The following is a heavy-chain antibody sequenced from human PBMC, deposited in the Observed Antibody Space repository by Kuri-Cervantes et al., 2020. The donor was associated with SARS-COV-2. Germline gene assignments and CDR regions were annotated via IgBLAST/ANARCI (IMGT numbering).Heavy chain of an antibody. D-gene: IGHD7-27*01. V-gene: IGHV4-4*07. CDR3: ARGTGDLDQ. CDR2: IYTSGNT. CDR1: DVSMSSYY. Sequence: SETLSLTCNVSDVSMSSYYWTWIRQSAGKGLEWIGRIYTSGNTKYNPSLKSRVTMSIDTSKNQFSLKLTSVTAADTAVYYCARGTGDLDQWGQGTLVTVSS. J-gene: IGHJ5*02.